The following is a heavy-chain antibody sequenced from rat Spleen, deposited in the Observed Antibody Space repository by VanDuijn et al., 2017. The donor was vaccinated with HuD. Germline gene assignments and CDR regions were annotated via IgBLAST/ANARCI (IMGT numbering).Heavy chain of an antibody. V-gene: IGHV5-7*01. CDR2: IIYDGSNT. Sequence: EVQLVESGGGLVQPGRSLKLSCAASGFTFSDYTMAWVRQAPKKGLEWVAAIIYDGSNTFYRDSVKGRFTISRDNAKSTLYLQMNSLRSEDTAIYYCTRDNERSYVMDAWGQGASVTVSS. CDR3: TRDNERSYVMDA. J-gene: IGHJ4*01. CDR1: GFTFSDYT.